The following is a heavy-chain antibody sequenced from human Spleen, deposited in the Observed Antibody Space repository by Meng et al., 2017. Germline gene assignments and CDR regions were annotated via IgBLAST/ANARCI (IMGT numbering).Heavy chain of an antibody. CDR2: IYYSGST. CDR1: GGSLSSGVYY. Sequence: VLRLEAGPGMGQPSQTPSLTFTVSGGSLSSGVYYCSWNRQHPGKGLDWIGHIYYSGSTYYHPSPKSRITISVDTSKNQFSLTLSSVTAADTAVYYCARVNYYDSSGQNWYFDLWGRGTLVTVSS. D-gene: IGHD3-22*01. V-gene: IGHV4-31*03. CDR3: ARVNYYDSSGQNWYFDL. J-gene: IGHJ2*01.